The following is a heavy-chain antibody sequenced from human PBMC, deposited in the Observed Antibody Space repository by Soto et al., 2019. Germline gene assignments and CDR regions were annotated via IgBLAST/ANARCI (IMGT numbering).Heavy chain of an antibody. CDR3: AKDSGRGSADYYFDY. D-gene: IGHD3-10*01. CDR2: ISSDGKDK. V-gene: IGHV3-30*18. Sequence: QVQLVESGGGVVQPGRSLRLSCAASGFTFSSYAIHWVRQAPGKGLEWVEVISSDGKDKYSADSMKGRFAISRDNSKNTLYLQMNSLRAEDTAVYYCAKDSGRGSADYYFDYWGQGTLVTVSS. J-gene: IGHJ4*02. CDR1: GFTFSSYA.